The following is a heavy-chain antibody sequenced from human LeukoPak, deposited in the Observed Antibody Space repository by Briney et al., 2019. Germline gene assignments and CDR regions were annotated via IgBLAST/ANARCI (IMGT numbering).Heavy chain of an antibody. V-gene: IGHV3-74*01. CDR2: INTDGSST. J-gene: IGHJ3*02. Sequence: GGSLRLSCAASGFTFSSYWMHWVRQAPGKGLVWVSRINTDGSSTIYADSVKGRFTISRDNAKNTLYLQMNSLRAEDTAVYYCARVGSGALNDAFDIWGQGTMVTVSS. D-gene: IGHD6-19*01. CDR1: GFTFSSYW. CDR3: ARVGSGALNDAFDI.